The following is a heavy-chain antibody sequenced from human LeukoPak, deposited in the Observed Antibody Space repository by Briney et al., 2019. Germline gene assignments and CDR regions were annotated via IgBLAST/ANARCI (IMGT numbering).Heavy chain of an antibody. CDR1: GFTFSSDG. Sequence: GGSLRLSCAASGFTFSSDGMHWVRQAPGKGLEWVAVISYDGSNKYYADSVKGRFTISRDNSKNTLYLQMNSLRAEDTAVYYCAKDRSYGDFIDYWGQGTLVTVSS. CDR2: ISYDGSNK. CDR3: AKDRSYGDFIDY. D-gene: IGHD4-17*01. V-gene: IGHV3-30*18. J-gene: IGHJ4*02.